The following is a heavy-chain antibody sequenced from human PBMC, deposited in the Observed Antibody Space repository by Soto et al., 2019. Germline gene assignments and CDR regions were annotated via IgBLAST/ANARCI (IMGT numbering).Heavy chain of an antibody. Sequence: GGSLRLSCAASGFTFSDYYMSWIRQAPGKGLEWVSYISSSSSYTNYADSVKGRFTISRDNAKNSLYLQMNSLRAEDTAVYYCARDDSSGYYYPWGQGTLVTGS. CDR3: ARDDSSGYYYP. D-gene: IGHD3-22*01. V-gene: IGHV3-11*06. CDR2: ISSSSSYT. J-gene: IGHJ5*02. CDR1: GFTFSDYY.